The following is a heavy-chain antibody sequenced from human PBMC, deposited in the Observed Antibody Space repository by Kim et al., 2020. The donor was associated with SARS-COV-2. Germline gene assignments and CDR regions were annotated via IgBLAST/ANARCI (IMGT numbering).Heavy chain of an antibody. CDR1: GFTFNTYW. V-gene: IGHV3-7*03. D-gene: IGHD6-19*01. CDR3: ASSLAVTGWRHFDF. CDR2: IKQDGSDK. J-gene: IGHJ4*02. Sequence: GGSLRLSCAASGFTFNTYWMTWVRQAPGKGLEWVANIKQDGSDKYYVDSVRGRFTISRDNAKNSLYLQMNSLRVEDTAVYYCASSLAVTGWRHFDFWGRGTLVTVSS.